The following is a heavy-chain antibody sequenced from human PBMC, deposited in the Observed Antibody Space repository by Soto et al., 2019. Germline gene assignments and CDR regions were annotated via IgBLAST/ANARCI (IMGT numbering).Heavy chain of an antibody. CDR1: GGSISSSHW. CDR2: IYYSGST. V-gene: IGHV4-4*02. Sequence: QVQLQESGPGLVKPSGTLSLTCAVSGGSISSSHWWSWVRQPPGKGLEWIGEIYYSGSTNYNPSLKSRVTISVDKSQNQFSLWLSSVTAADTAVYYCARKTKRDDYGSGSYDYWGQGTLVTVSS. J-gene: IGHJ4*02. D-gene: IGHD3-10*01. CDR3: ARKTKRDDYGSGSYDY.